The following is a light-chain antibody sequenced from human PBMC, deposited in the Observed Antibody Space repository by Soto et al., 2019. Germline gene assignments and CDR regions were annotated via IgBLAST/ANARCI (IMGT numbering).Light chain of an antibody. V-gene: IGLV2-14*01. CDR1: SSDVGGYDY. J-gene: IGLJ1*01. Sequence: QSALTQPASVSGSPGQSITISCTGTSSDVGGYDYVSWYQLHPGKAPKLMIFEVSNRPSGVSYRFSGSKSGNTASLTISGLQVEDEADYFCSSYSISTAYLFGTGTKVTV. CDR2: EVS. CDR3: SSYSISTAYL.